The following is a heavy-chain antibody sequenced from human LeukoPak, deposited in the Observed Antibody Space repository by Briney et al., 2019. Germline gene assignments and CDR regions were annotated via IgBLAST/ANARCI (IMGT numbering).Heavy chain of an antibody. CDR2: IHWNGGST. D-gene: IGHD3-22*01. J-gene: IGHJ4*02. V-gene: IGHV3-20*04. CDR1: GFTFSSYG. Sequence: GGSLRLSCAASGFTFSSYGMSWVRQAPGKGLEWVSGIHWNGGSTRYAESVKGRFTISRGNTKNFLYLQMNSLRAEDTALYYCVRGFGIITPYSFDYWGQGTLVTVSS. CDR3: VRGFGIITPYSFDY.